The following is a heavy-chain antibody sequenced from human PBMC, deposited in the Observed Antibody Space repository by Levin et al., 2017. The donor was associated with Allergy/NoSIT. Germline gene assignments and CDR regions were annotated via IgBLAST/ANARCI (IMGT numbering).Heavy chain of an antibody. D-gene: IGHD3-22*01. CDR3: ARAFNYYDSSGYYYVFSTKRSRHAFDI. CDR1: GFTVSSNY. J-gene: IGHJ3*02. Sequence: PGGSLRLSCAASGFTVSSNYMSWVRQAPGKGLEWVSVIYSGGSTYYADSVKGRFTISRDNSKNTLYLQMNSLRAEDTAVYYCARAFNYYDSSGYYYVFSTKRSRHAFDIWGQGTMVTVSS. V-gene: IGHV3-53*01. CDR2: IYSGGST.